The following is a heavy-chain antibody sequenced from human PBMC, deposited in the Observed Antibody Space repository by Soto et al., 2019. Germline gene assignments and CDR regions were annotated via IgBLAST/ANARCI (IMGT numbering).Heavy chain of an antibody. J-gene: IGHJ5*02. Sequence: PSETLSLTCTVSGGSITSGDYFWSWIRQPPGKGLEWIGYISYSGTTYYNPSLKSRVTISVDTSKNQFSLNLTSVTAADTAIFYCARVTFGGIVIKNNWFDPWGHGILVTVSS. CDR3: ARVTFGGIVIKNNWFDP. CDR1: GGSITSGDYF. V-gene: IGHV4-30-4*01. CDR2: ISYSGTT. D-gene: IGHD3-16*02.